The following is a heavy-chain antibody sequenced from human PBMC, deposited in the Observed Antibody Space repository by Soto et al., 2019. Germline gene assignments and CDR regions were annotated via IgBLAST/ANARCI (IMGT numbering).Heavy chain of an antibody. D-gene: IGHD3-3*01. CDR2: ISYDGSNK. V-gene: IGHV3-30*18. CDR3: AKIGHYDFWRSSGMDV. CDR1: GFTFSSYG. Sequence: PGGSLRLSCAASGFTFSSYGMHWVRQAPGKGLEWVAVISYDGSNKYYADSVKGRFTISGDNSKNTLYLQMNSLRAEDTAVYYCAKIGHYDFWRSSGMDVWGQGTTVTVSS. J-gene: IGHJ6*02.